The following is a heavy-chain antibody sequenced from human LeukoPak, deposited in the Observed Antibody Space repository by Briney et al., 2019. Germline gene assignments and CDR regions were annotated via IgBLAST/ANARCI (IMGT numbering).Heavy chain of an antibody. V-gene: IGHV1-18*01. D-gene: IGHD6-6*01. CDR1: GYTFTRYG. CDR2: ISAYNGKT. Sequence: ASVNVSCKASGYTFTRYGISWVGQAPGQELEWMGWISAYNGKTNYAQKLQDRVTMTTDTSTSPAYMELRSLRSDDTAVYDCASHSSSSSGYYYYYYMGVCGKGTTVTVSS. J-gene: IGHJ6*03. CDR3: ASHSSSSSGYYYYYYMGV.